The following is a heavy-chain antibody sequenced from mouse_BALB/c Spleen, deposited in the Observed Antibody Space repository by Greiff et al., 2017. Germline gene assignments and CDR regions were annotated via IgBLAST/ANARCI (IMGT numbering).Heavy chain of an antibody. Sequence: VNVVESGAELVRPGSSVKISCKASGYAFSSYWMNWVKQRPGQGLEWIGQIYPGDGDTNYNGKFKGKATLTADKSSSTAYMQLSSLTSEDSAVYFCARSGGNWYFDVWGAGTTVTVSS. CDR2: IYPGDGDT. D-gene: IGHD3-2*02. V-gene: IGHV1-80*01. CDR3: ARSGGNWYFDV. J-gene: IGHJ1*01. CDR1: GYAFSSYW.